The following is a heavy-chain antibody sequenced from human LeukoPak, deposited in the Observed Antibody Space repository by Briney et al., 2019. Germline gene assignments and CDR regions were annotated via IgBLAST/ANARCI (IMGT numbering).Heavy chain of an antibody. Sequence: TSVKVSCKASGYTFTSYGISWVRPAPGQGLEWMGWISAYNGNTNYAQKLQGRVTMTTDTSTSTAYMELRSLRSDDTAVYYCARENGVDYYYYYMDVWGKGTTVTVSS. CDR3: ARENGVDYYYYYMDV. V-gene: IGHV1-18*01. CDR1: GYTFTSYG. J-gene: IGHJ6*03. D-gene: IGHD1-1*01. CDR2: ISAYNGNT.